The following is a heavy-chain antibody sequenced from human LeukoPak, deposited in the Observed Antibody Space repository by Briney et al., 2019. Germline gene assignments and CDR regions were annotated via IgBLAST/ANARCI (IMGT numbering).Heavy chain of an antibody. CDR2: IYHAGSK. CDR3: AACLSATWAIDY. J-gene: IGHJ4*02. Sequence: SETLSLTCTVSGGSISSRNSFWGWIRQSPGKGLEWIGTIYHAGSKYYNPSLESRFAIYVDTSKNQFYLELTSVTAADTGVYYCAACLSATWAIDYWGQGTLVTVSS. D-gene: IGHD1-1*01. V-gene: IGHV4-39*01. CDR1: GGSISSRNSF.